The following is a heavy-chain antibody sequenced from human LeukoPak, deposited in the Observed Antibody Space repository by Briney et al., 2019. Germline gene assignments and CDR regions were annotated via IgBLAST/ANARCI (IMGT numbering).Heavy chain of an antibody. CDR3: ARSNTGYSSGWREESYYFDY. J-gene: IGHJ4*02. CDR1: GFTFSSYG. Sequence: PGGSLRLSCAASGFTFSSYGMHWVRQAPGKGLEWGAVIWYDGSNKYYADSVKGRFTISRDNSKNTLYLQMNSRRAEDTAVYYCARSNTGYSSGWREESYYFDYWGQGTLVTVSS. D-gene: IGHD6-19*01. CDR2: IWYDGSNK. V-gene: IGHV3-33*01.